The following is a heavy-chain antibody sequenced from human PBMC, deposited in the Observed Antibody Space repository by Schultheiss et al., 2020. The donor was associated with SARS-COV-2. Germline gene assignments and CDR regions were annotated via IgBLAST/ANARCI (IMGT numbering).Heavy chain of an antibody. CDR2: INHSGRT. V-gene: IGHV4-34*09. CDR3: AREIETSTSSDSSGNDVFDL. J-gene: IGHJ3*01. D-gene: IGHD3-22*01. Sequence: SQTLSLTCAVSGYSISSGYYWSWIRQSPGKGLDWIGEINHSGRTNYNPSLKSRVTISVDTSKNQFSLKLSSVTAADTAVYYCAREIETSTSSDSSGNDVFDLWGRGTMVTVSS. CDR1: GYSISSGYY.